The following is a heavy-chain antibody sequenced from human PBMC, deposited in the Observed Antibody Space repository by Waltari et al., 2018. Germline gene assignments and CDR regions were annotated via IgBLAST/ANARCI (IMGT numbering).Heavy chain of an antibody. CDR1: GFTFSSYS. CDR2: ISSSSSYI. V-gene: IGHV3-21*01. J-gene: IGHJ4*02. D-gene: IGHD5-12*01. CDR3: ARDLGSGYDPSDY. Sequence: EVQLVESGGGLVKPGGSLRLSCAASGFTFSSYSMNWVRQAPGKGLEWVSSISSSSSYIYYADSVKGRFTISRDNAKNSLYLQMNSLRAEDTAVYYCARDLGSGYDPSDYWGQGTLVTVSS.